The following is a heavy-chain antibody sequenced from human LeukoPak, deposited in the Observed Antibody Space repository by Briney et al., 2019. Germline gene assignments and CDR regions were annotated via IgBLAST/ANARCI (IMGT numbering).Heavy chain of an antibody. D-gene: IGHD6-6*01. J-gene: IGHJ4*02. V-gene: IGHV4-38-2*01. CDR2: IYHNGST. Sequence: SETLSLTCAVSGYSFSSSSYWGWLRQPPGMRLEWIGSIYHNGSTHYNPSLRSRFTISVETSKNQLSLKLSSVTAADTAVYYFARNSSSYYFDYWGQGALVTVSS. CDR1: GYSFSSSSY. CDR3: ARNSSSYYFDY.